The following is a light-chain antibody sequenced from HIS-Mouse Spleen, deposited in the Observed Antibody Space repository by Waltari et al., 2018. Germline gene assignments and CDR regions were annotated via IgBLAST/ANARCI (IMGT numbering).Light chain of an antibody. CDR2: LGS. V-gene: IGKV2-28*01. J-gene: IGKJ3*01. CDR3: MQALQTPFT. CDR1: PSLLHSNGYNY. Sequence: DIVMTQSPLSLPVTPGEPASISCRSSPSLLHSNGYNYLDWYLQKPGQSPPLLSYLGSNRASGVPDRCSGSGSGTEFTLKISRVEAEDVGVYYCMQALQTPFTFGPGTKVDIK.